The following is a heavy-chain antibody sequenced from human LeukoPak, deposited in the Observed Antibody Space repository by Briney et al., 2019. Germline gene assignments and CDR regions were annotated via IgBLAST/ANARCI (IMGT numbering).Heavy chain of an antibody. CDR2: IRGDGRAT. Sequence: PGGSLRLSCAASGFIFTDYWMHWVRQAPGKELVWVARIRGDGRATTYADSVKGRFTISRDNAMNTVFLQMNSLRAEDTAVYYCAKDGQQQLVRGGYFDYWGQGTLVTVSS. D-gene: IGHD6-13*01. V-gene: IGHV3-74*03. CDR1: GFIFTDYW. CDR3: AKDGQQQLVRGGYFDY. J-gene: IGHJ4*02.